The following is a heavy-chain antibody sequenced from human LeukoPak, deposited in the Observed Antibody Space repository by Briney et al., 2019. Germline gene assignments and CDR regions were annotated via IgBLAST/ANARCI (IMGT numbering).Heavy chain of an antibody. V-gene: IGHV4-39*01. CDR1: GGSISSSSYY. CDR2: IYYSGST. D-gene: IGHD3-10*01. Sequence: PSETLSLTCTVSGGSISSSSYYWGWIRQPPGKGLEWIGSIYYSGSTFHNPSLKSRVTISVDTSKNQCSLKLSSVTAADTAVYYCASYGSEQLWGQGTLVTVSS. CDR3: ASYGSEQL. J-gene: IGHJ4*02.